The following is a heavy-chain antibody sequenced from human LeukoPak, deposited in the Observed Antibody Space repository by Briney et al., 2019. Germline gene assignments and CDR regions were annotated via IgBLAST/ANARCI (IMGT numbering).Heavy chain of an antibody. CDR3: AGVDAAMPDAFDI. Sequence: GGSLRLSCAASGFTFSSYRMHWVRQAPGKGLEWVAVTSYDGSNKYNADSVKGRFTISRDNSKNTLYLQMNSLRAEDTAVYYCAGVDAAMPDAFDIWGQGTTVTVSS. CDR1: GFTFSSYR. CDR2: TSYDGSNK. V-gene: IGHV3-30*03. J-gene: IGHJ3*02. D-gene: IGHD5-18*01.